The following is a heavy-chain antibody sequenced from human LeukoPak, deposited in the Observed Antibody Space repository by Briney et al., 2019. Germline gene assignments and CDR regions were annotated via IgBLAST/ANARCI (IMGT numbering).Heavy chain of an antibody. CDR2: IYYSGST. V-gene: IGHV4-34*01. CDR1: GGSFSGYY. D-gene: IGHD5-18*01. CDR3: ARVRPAMVSLGYFDY. J-gene: IGHJ4*02. Sequence: SETLSLTCAVYGGSFSGYYWSWIRQPPGKGLEWIGSIYYSGSTHYNPSLKSRVTISVDTSKNQFSLKLSSVTAADTAVYYCARVRPAMVSLGYFDYWGQGTLVTVSS.